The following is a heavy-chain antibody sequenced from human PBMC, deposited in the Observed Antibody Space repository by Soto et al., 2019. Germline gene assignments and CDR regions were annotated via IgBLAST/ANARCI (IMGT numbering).Heavy chain of an antibody. CDR1: GFTFSSYA. V-gene: IGHV3-23*01. CDR2: ISGSGGST. CDR3: AKIPHSSSWYLAAFDI. J-gene: IGHJ3*02. Sequence: EVQLLESGGGLVQPGGSLRLSCAASGFTFSSYAMSWDRQAPGKGREWVSAISGSGGSTYYADSVKGRFTISRDNSKNTLYLQMNSLRAEDTAVYYCAKIPHSSSWYLAAFDIWGQGTRVTVSS. D-gene: IGHD6-13*01.